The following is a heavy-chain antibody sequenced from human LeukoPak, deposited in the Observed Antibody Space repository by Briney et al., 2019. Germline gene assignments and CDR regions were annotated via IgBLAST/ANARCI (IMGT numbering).Heavy chain of an antibody. CDR1: GFTVSINS. V-gene: IGHV3-53*01. CDR3: ARRAGEYSHPYDY. D-gene: IGHD4-17*01. J-gene: IGHJ4*02. Sequence: GGSLRLSCTVSGFTVSINSMSWVRQAPGKGLEWVSFIYSGGNTHYSDSVKGRFTISRDNSKNTLYLQMDSLRAEDTAVYYCARRAGEYSHPYDYWGQGTLVTVSS. CDR2: IYSGGNT.